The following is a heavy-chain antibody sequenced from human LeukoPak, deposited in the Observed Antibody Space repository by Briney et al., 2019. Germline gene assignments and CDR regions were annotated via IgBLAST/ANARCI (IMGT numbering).Heavy chain of an antibody. J-gene: IGHJ4*02. CDR1: GFTFSSYS. V-gene: IGHV3-21*01. D-gene: IGHD3-10*01. CDR2: ISSSSSYI. CDR3: ARGAFGNYFDY. Sequence: SGGSLRLSCAASGFTFSSYSMNWVRQAPGKGLEWVSSISSSSSYIYYADSVKGRFTISRDNAKNSLYLQMNSLRAEDTAVYCCARGAFGNYFDYWGQGTLVTVSS.